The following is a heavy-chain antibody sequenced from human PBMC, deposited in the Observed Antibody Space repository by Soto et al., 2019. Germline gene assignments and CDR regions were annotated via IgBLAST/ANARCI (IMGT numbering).Heavy chain of an antibody. CDR2: ISYDGSNK. CDR3: ARDCPPIQGAIRWGEFDY. J-gene: IGHJ4*02. CDR1: GFTFSSYG. Sequence: GGSLRLSCAASGFTFSSYGMHWVRQAPGKGLEWVAVISYDGSNKYYVDSVKGRFTISRDNSKNSLYLQMNSLRAEDTAVYYCARDCPPIQGAIRWGEFDYWGQGTLVTVSS. D-gene: IGHD1-26*01. V-gene: IGHV3-30*03.